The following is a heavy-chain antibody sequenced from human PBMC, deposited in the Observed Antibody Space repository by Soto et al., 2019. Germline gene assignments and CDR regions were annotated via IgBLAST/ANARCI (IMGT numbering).Heavy chain of an antibody. CDR2: IYYSGST. V-gene: IGHV4-59*01. J-gene: IGHJ4*02. Sequence: PSETLSLSCTVSGGSISSYYWSWIRQPPGKGLEWIGYIYYSGSTNYNPSLKSRVTISVDTSKNQFSLKLSPVTAAATAVDYRGRCPRGGSLFDYWGQGTLVTVSS. CDR1: GGSISSYY. CDR3: GRCPRGGSLFDY. D-gene: IGHD3-10*01.